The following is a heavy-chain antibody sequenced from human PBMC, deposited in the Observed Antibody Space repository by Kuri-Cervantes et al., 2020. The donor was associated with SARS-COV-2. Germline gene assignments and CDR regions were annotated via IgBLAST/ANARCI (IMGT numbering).Heavy chain of an antibody. Sequence: GGSLRLSCAASGFTFSSYSMNWVRQAPGKGLEWVSYISSSSSTIYYADSVKGRSTISRDNAKSSLYLQMNSLRDEDTAVYYCARDANYGSRLPRKFDYWGQGTLVTVSS. CDR2: ISSSSSTI. CDR1: GFTFSSYS. D-gene: IGHD5-12*01. V-gene: IGHV3-48*02. CDR3: ARDANYGSRLPRKFDY. J-gene: IGHJ4*02.